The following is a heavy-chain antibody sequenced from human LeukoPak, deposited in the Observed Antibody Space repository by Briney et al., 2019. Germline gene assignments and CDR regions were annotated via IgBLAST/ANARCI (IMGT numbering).Heavy chain of an antibody. CDR3: ARSTEGTHSWIDP. CDR1: GYTSTSYY. Sequence: ASVKVSCKASGYTSTSYYMHWVRQAPGQGLEWMGIINPSGGSTSYAQKFQGRVTMTRDTSTSTVYMELSSLRSEDTAVYYCARSTEGTHSWIDPWGQGTLVTVSS. V-gene: IGHV1-46*03. D-gene: IGHD4-17*01. CDR2: INPSGGST. J-gene: IGHJ5*02.